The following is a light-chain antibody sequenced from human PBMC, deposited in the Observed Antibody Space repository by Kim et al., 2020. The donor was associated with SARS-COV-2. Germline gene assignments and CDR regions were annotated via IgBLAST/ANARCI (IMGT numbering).Light chain of an antibody. Sequence: EIVMTQSPATLSVSPGERVTLSCRASQSISNNLAWYQQKPGQAPRLLIYAASTRATGIPARFSGSGSGTEFTLTISSLQSEDFAVYHCQQSHNWLLTFGGGTKVEIK. J-gene: IGKJ4*01. V-gene: IGKV3-15*01. CDR3: QQSHNWLLT. CDR2: AAS. CDR1: QSISNN.